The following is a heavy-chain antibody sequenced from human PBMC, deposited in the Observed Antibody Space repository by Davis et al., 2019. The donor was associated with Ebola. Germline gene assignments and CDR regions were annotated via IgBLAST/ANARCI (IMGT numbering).Heavy chain of an antibody. J-gene: IGHJ3*01. D-gene: IGHD3-22*01. CDR2: ISSGSYYI. Sequence: GESLKISCAASGFTFSGYGMHWVRQAPGKGLEWVSSISSGSYYIYYADSLKGRFTISRDNAKNSLYLQMNSLRVEDTAVYHCARGGYYDSSGYSHAAFDLWGQGTMVTVSS. V-gene: IGHV3-21*01. CDR1: GFTFSGYG. CDR3: ARGGYYDSSGYSHAAFDL.